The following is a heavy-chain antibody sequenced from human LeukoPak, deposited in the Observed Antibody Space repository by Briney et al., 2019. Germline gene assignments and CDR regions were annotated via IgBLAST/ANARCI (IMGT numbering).Heavy chain of an antibody. CDR3: AREGYYGSGSPPSLYFDY. Sequence: GGSLRLSCAASGFTFRNYVIHWVRQAPGKGLEWVAVTSSDLNVKLYADSVKGRFTISRDNSRSTLYLQMNSLRTEDTAIYYCAREGYYGSGSPPSLYFDYWGQGTLVTVSS. CDR1: GFTFRNYV. J-gene: IGHJ4*02. D-gene: IGHD3-10*01. CDR2: TSSDLNVK. V-gene: IGHV3-30-3*01.